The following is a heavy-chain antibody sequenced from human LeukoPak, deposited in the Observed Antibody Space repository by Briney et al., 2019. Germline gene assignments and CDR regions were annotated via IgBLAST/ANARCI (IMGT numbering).Heavy chain of an antibody. CDR1: GFTFSSYA. CDR2: ISGSGGST. V-gene: IGHV3-23*01. J-gene: IGHJ3*02. D-gene: IGHD4-23*01. CDR3: AVYGGNSDDAFDI. Sequence: GGSLRLSCAASGFTFSSYAMSWVRQAPGKGLEWVSAISGSGGSTYYADSVKGRFTISRDNSKNTLYLQMNSLRAEDTAVYHCAVYGGNSDDAFDIWGQGTMVTVSS.